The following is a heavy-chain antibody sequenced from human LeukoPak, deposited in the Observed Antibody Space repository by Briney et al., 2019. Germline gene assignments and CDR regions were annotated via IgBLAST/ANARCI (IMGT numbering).Heavy chain of an antibody. CDR1: GYTFTSYG. CDR3: ARGRRYSSGWYWFDP. CDR2: ISAYNGNT. J-gene: IGHJ5*02. D-gene: IGHD6-19*01. Sequence: ASVKVSCKASGYTFTSYGISWVRQAPGQGLEWMGWISAYNGNTNYAQKLQGRVTMTTDTSTSTAYIELRSLRSDDTAVYYCARGRRYSSGWYWFDPWGQGTLVTVSS. V-gene: IGHV1-18*01.